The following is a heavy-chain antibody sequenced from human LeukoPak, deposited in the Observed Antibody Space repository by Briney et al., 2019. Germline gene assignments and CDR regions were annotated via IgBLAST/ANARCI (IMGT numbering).Heavy chain of an antibody. CDR3: AKAPYGDRPYYFDY. V-gene: IGHV3-30*18. D-gene: IGHD4-17*01. J-gene: IGHJ4*02. Sequence: GGSLRLSCAASGFTFSSYGMHWVRQAPGKGLEWVAVISYDGSNKYYADSVKGRFTISRDNSKNTLYLQMNSLRAEDTAVYYCAKAPYGDRPYYFDYWGQGTLVIVSS. CDR2: ISYDGSNK. CDR1: GFTFSSYG.